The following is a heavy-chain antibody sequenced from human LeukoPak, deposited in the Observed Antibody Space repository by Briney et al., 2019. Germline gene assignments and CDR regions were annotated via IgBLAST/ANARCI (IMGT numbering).Heavy chain of an antibody. V-gene: IGHV3-7*03. D-gene: IGHD2-15*01. CDR1: GFTFSSYW. CDR2: IKQDGSEK. J-gene: IGHJ4*02. Sequence: GGSLRLSCAASGFTFSSYWMSWVRQAPGKGLEWVANIKQDGSEKYYVDSVKGRFTISRDNAKNSLYLQMNSLRAEDTAVYYCAKDRRIVVVVAATFDYWGQGTLVTVSS. CDR3: AKDRRIVVVVAATFDY.